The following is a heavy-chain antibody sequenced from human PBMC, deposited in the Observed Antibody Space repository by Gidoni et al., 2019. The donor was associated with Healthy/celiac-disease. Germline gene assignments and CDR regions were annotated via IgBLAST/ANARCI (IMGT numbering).Heavy chain of an antibody. V-gene: IGHV3-30*18. J-gene: IGHJ4*02. CDR3: AKDAGTTPRFDY. D-gene: IGHD1-7*01. Sequence: QVQLVESGGGVVQPGRSLRLSCAASGFTFSSYGMHWGRQAPGKGLECVAVISYDVCNKDYADSVKVRFTISRDNSKNTLYLQMNSLRAEDTAVYYCAKDAGTTPRFDYWGQGTLVTVSS. CDR1: GFTFSSYG. CDR2: ISYDVCNK.